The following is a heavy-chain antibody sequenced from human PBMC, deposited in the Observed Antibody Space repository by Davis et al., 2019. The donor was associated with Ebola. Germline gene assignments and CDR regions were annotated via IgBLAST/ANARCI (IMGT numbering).Heavy chain of an antibody. D-gene: IGHD3-9*01. J-gene: IGHJ4*02. CDR3: ARLTKM. CDR2: IYYSGST. Sequence: SETLSLTCTVSGGSISSGGYSWSWIRQPPGKGLEWIGYIYYSGSTNYNPSLKSRVTISVDTSKNQFSLKLSSVTAADTAVYYCARLTKMWGQGTLVTVSS. CDR1: GGSISSGGYS. V-gene: IGHV4-61*08.